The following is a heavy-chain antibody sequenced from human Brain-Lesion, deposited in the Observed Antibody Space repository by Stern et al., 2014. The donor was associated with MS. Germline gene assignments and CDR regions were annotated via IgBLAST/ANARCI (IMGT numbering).Heavy chain of an antibody. CDR2: TNDDGTGR. CDR1: GFTFGNYW. CDR3: TRVYNTIYGIVTQRGSGMDV. J-gene: IGHJ6*02. Sequence: EVQLVESGGGLVQPGGSLTISCTAAGFTFGNYWMNWVRQAPGQGMEWVATTNDDGTGRNYVDSVKGSVTISRENARNSLYLQMNSLRGEDTALYYCTRVYNTIYGIVTQRGSGMDVWGQGTTVIVSS. D-gene: IGHD3-3*01. V-gene: IGHV3-7*01.